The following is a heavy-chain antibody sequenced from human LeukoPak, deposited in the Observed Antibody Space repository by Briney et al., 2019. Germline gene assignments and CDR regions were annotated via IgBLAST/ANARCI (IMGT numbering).Heavy chain of an antibody. Sequence: PSETLSLTCTVSGGSISSSSYYWGWIRQPPGKGLEWIGSIHYSGSTYYNPSLKSRVTISVDTSKNQFSLKLSSVTAADTAVYYCASDGDKQSTVLGYWGQGTLVTVSS. V-gene: IGHV4-39*07. CDR3: ASDGDKQSTVLGY. J-gene: IGHJ4*02. CDR1: GGSISSSSYY. CDR2: IHYSGST. D-gene: IGHD3-10*01.